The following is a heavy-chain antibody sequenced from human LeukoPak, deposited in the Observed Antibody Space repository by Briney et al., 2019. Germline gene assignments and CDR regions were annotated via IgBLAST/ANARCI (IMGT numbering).Heavy chain of an antibody. J-gene: IGHJ4*02. CDR2: IYHSGST. CDR3: ARGSITIFGVVRNFFDY. V-gene: IGHV4-30-2*01. Sequence: SETLSLTCTVSGGSISSGGYYWSWIRQPPGKGLEWIGYIYHSGSTYYNPSLKSRVTISVDRSKNQFSLKLSSVTAADTAVYYCARGSITIFGVVRNFFDYWGQGTLVTVSS. D-gene: IGHD3-3*01. CDR1: GGSISSGGYY.